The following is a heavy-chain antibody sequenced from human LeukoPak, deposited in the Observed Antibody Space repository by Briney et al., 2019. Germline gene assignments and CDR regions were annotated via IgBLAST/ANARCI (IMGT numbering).Heavy chain of an antibody. CDR3: ARDVYGSGTYYSFFDY. Sequence: SGTLSLTCAVSGASIGSDNWWSWVRQSPGKGLEWIGETYHGGSTNYNPSLQSRVTISLDESENQFSLKLTSVTAADTAVYYCARDVYGSGTYYSFFDYWGQRILVTVSS. V-gene: IGHV4-4*02. J-gene: IGHJ4*02. CDR2: TYHGGST. CDR1: GASIGSDNW. D-gene: IGHD3-10*01.